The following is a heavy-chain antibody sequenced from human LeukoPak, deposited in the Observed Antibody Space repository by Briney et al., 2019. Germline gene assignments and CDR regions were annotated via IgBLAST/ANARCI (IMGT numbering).Heavy chain of an antibody. CDR2: IWYDGSNK. V-gene: IGHV3-33*08. CDR3: ARASRSGYLPFDY. D-gene: IGHD3-22*01. CDR1: GFTFNSYG. Sequence: GGALRLSCAASGFTFNSYGMHCVRHAPRNGLEWVAVIWYDGSNKYYADSVKGRFTISRDNSKNTLYLQMNSLRAEDTAVYYCARASRSGYLPFDYWGQGTLVTVSS. J-gene: IGHJ4*02.